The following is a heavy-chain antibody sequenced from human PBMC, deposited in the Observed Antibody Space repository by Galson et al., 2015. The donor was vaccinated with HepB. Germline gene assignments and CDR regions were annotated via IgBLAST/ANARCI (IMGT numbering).Heavy chain of an antibody. V-gene: IGHV3-74*01. CDR1: GFTFSSYW. CDR2: INSDGSST. Sequence: SLRLSCAASGFTFSSYWMHWVRQAPGKGLVWVSRINSDGSSTSYADSVKGRFTISRDNAKNTLYLQMNSLRAEDTAVYHCARVRGYYGSGSYYIYFDYWGQGTLVTVSS. CDR3: ARVRGYYGSGSYYIYFDY. D-gene: IGHD3-10*01. J-gene: IGHJ4*02.